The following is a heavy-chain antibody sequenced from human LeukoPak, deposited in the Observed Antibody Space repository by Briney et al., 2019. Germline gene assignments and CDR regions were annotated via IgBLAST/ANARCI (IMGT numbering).Heavy chain of an antibody. Sequence: GGSLRLSCAASGLTFSSYAMSCVRQAPGKGLEWVSIISDSGGSTYYADSVKGRFTISRDNSKNTLYLQMNSLRAEDTAVYYCAKDNSPYSNSWLQFFQHWGQGTLVTVSS. CDR3: AKDNSPYSNSWLQFFQH. V-gene: IGHV3-23*01. D-gene: IGHD6-13*01. J-gene: IGHJ1*01. CDR1: GLTFSSYA. CDR2: ISDSGGST.